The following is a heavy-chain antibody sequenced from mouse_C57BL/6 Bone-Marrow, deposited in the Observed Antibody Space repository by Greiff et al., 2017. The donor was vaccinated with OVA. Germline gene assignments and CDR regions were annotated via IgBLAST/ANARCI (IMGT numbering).Heavy chain of an antibody. J-gene: IGHJ2*01. D-gene: IGHD1-1*01. Sequence: QVQLQQSGAELVKPGASLKMSCKASGYTFTSYWITWVKQRPGQGLEWIGDIYPGSGSTNYNEKFKSKATLTVDTSSSTAYMQLSSLTSEDSAVYYCARSRVLRGNYFDYWGQGTTLTVSS. CDR3: ARSRVLRGNYFDY. CDR2: IYPGSGST. V-gene: IGHV1-55*01. CDR1: GYTFTSYW.